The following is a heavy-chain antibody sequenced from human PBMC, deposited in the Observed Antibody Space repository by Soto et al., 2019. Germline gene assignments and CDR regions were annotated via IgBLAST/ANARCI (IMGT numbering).Heavy chain of an antibody. Sequence: ASVKVSCKASGYTFTGYYMHWVRQAPGQGLEWMGWINPNSGGTNYAQKFQGWVTMTRDTSISTAYMELSRLRSDDTAVYYCARSGPSSTSCLDYWGQGTLVTVSS. D-gene: IGHD2-2*01. V-gene: IGHV1-2*04. CDR2: INPNSGGT. J-gene: IGHJ4*02. CDR1: GYTFTGYY. CDR3: ARSGPSSTSCLDY.